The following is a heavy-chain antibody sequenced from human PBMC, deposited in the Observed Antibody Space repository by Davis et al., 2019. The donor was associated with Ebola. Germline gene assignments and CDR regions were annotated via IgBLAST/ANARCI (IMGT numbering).Heavy chain of an antibody. J-gene: IGHJ3*02. V-gene: IGHV1-3*01. CDR3: ARSTGTTFGGFDI. CDR2: INAGNGNT. Sequence: ASVKVSCKASGYTFTSYAMHWVRQAPGQRLEWMGWINAGNGNTKYSQKFQGRVTITRDTSASTAYMELSSLRSEDTAVYYCARSTGTTFGGFDIWGQGTMVTVSS. CDR1: GYTFTSYA. D-gene: IGHD1-1*01.